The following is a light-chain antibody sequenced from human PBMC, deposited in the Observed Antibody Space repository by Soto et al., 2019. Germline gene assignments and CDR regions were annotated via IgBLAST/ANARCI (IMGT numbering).Light chain of an antibody. CDR1: QSISSW. CDR3: QQYNSYLLT. CDR2: DAS. J-gene: IGKJ4*01. Sequence: DILMIQSPSTLSASVGDRVTITCRASQSISSWLAWYQQKPGKAPKLLIYDASSLESGVPSRFSGSGPGTEFTLTISSLQPDDFATYYCQQYNSYLLTFGGGTKV. V-gene: IGKV1-5*01.